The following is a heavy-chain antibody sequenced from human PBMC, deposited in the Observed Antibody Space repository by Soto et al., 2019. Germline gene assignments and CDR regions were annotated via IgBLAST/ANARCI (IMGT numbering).Heavy chain of an antibody. CDR3: ARAELRYFDWFPFDY. CDR2: INPSGGST. CDR1: GYTFNSYY. Sequence: ASVKVSCKASGYTFNSYYIHWVRQAPGQGLEWMGIINPSGGSTSYAQKFQGRVTMPRDTSTSTVYMELSSLRSEDTAVYYCARAELRYFDWFPFDYWGQGTLVTVSS. J-gene: IGHJ4*02. D-gene: IGHD3-9*01. V-gene: IGHV1-46*02.